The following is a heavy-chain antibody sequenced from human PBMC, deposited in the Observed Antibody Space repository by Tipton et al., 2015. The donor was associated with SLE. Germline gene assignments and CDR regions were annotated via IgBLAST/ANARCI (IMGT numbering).Heavy chain of an antibody. Sequence: TLSLTCTVSGGSINSRTLYWGWIRQPPGKGLEWIGNTHYSGNTYHTPSLKSRITISLDTSKNQFSLRLSFVTAADTAVYYCARLPDHSDSRDHWGQGTLVTVSS. CDR3: ARLPDHSDSRDH. CDR2: THYSGNT. D-gene: IGHD4-11*01. V-gene: IGHV4-39*07. J-gene: IGHJ4*02. CDR1: GGSINSRTLY.